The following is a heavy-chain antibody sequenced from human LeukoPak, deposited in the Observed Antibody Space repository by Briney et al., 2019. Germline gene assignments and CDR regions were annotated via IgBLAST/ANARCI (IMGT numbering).Heavy chain of an antibody. CDR2: ISGSGGST. J-gene: IGHJ4*02. CDR1: GFTFSSYA. D-gene: IGHD2-21*02. Sequence: GGSLRLSCAASGFTFSSYAMSWVRQAPGKGLEWVSAISGSGGSTYYADSMKGRFTISRDNSKNTLYLQMNSLRAEDTAVYYCAKSAVAYCGGDCYSLLDYWGQGALVTLSS. V-gene: IGHV3-23*01. CDR3: AKSAVAYCGGDCYSLLDY.